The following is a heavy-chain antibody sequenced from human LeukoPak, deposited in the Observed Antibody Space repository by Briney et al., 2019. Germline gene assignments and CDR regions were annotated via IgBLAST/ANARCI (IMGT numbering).Heavy chain of an antibody. CDR3: ARGDGYNFFDY. J-gene: IGHJ4*02. CDR2: FYVGGAT. V-gene: IGHV3-53*01. D-gene: IGHD5-24*01. Sequence: GGSLRLSCAVSGFSVTNNYMSRVRQAPGKGLEWVSVFYVGGATYYADSVKGRFTISRDNSENTLYLQMKSLRAEDTAVYYCARGDGYNFFDYWGQGTLVTVSS. CDR1: GFSVTNNY.